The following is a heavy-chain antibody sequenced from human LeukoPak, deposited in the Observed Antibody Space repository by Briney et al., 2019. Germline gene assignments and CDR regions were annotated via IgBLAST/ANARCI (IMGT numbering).Heavy chain of an antibody. V-gene: IGHV3-73*01. CDR2: IRSKANSYAT. J-gene: IGHJ4*02. D-gene: IGHD3-3*01. CDR1: GFTFSGSA. CDR3: ATTFGVFWSGYPVDY. Sequence: SGGSLRLSCAASGFTFSGSAMHWVRQASGKGLEWVGRIRSKANSYATAYAASVKGRFTISRDDSKNTAYLQMNSLRAEDTAVYYCATTFGVFWSGYPVDYWGQGTLVTVSS.